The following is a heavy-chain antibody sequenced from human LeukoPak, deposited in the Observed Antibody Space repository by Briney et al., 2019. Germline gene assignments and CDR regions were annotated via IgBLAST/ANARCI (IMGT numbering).Heavy chain of an antibody. J-gene: IGHJ4*02. V-gene: IGHV3-23*01. D-gene: IGHD3-10*01. Sequence: GGSLRLSCAASGFTFTSYAMSWVRQAPGKGLEWVSTISKSGGITYYADSVKGRFTISRDNSKNTLYLQMNSLRAEDTAVYYCARDQAGVDYWGQGALVTVSS. CDR2: ISKSGGIT. CDR1: GFTFTSYA. CDR3: ARDQAGVDY.